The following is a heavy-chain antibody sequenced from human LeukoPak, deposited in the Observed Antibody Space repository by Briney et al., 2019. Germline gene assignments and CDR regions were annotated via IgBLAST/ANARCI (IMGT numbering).Heavy chain of an antibody. CDR1: GGSISSGDYY. V-gene: IGHV4-30-4*01. CDR3: ARDRATPYYFDY. Sequence: SETLSLTCTVSGGSISSGDYYWSWIRQPPGKGLEWIGYIYYSGSTYYNPSLRSRVTTSIDTSKNQFSLKVNSVTAADTAVYYCARDRATPYYFDYWGQGTLVTVSS. D-gene: IGHD2-15*01. CDR2: IYYSGST. J-gene: IGHJ4*02.